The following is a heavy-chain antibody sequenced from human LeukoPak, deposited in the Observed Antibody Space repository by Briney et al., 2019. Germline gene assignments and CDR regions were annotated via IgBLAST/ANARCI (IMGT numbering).Heavy chain of an antibody. D-gene: IGHD2-15*01. J-gene: IGHJ3*02. V-gene: IGHV4-59*08. CDR2: IYYSGST. CDR1: GGSISSYY. CDR3: ARPGYCSGGSCQDAFDI. Sequence: PSETLPLTCTVSGGSISSYYWSWIRQPPGKGLEWIGYIYYSGSTNYNPSLKSRVTISVDTSKNQFSLKLSSVTAADTAVYYCARPGYCSGGSCQDAFDIWGQGTMVTVSS.